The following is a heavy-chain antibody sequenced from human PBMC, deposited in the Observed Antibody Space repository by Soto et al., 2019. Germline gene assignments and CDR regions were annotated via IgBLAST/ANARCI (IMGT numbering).Heavy chain of an antibody. V-gene: IGHV3-30-3*01. J-gene: IGHJ4*02. CDR3: ARDLGSIAAAGSILDY. CDR1: GYTFTNYY. CDR2: ISYGGSNK. Sequence: SCKASGYTFTNYYMHWVRQAPGKGLEWVAVISYGGSNKYYADSVKGRFTISRDNSKNTLYLQMNSLRAEDTAVYYCARDLGSIAAAGSILDYWGQGTLVTVSS. D-gene: IGHD6-13*01.